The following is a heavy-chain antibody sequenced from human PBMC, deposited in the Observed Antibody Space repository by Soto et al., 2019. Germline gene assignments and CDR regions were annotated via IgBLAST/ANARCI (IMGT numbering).Heavy chain of an antibody. J-gene: IGHJ1*01. D-gene: IGHD4-17*01. Sequence: PGESLKISCKGSGYSFTNFWIGWVRQMPGKGLEWMAIIYPGDSDTRYSPAFQGQVTISADKSISTAYLQWSSLKASDTAMYYCARQFKEGLLYFHPWGQGTLVTVSS. CDR3: ARQFKEGLLYFHP. V-gene: IGHV5-51*01. CDR1: GYSFTNFW. CDR2: IYPGDSDT.